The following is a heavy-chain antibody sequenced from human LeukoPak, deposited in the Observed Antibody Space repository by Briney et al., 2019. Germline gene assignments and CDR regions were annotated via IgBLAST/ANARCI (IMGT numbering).Heavy chain of an antibody. CDR2: ISSSSSYI. CDR3: ARDWSLYDSSGYYIAYFDY. V-gene: IGHV3-21*01. Sequence: AGGSLRLSCAASGFTFSSYSMNWVRQAPGKGLEWFSSISSSSSYIYYADSVKGRFTISRDNAKNSLYLQMNSLRAEDTAVYYCARDWSLYDSSGYYIAYFDYWGQGTLVTVSS. J-gene: IGHJ4*02. CDR1: GFTFSSYS. D-gene: IGHD3-22*01.